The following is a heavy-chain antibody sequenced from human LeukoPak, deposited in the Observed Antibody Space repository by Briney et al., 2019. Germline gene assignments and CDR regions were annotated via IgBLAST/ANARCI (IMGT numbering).Heavy chain of an antibody. Sequence: ASVKVSCKASGYTFTSYDINWVRQATGQGLEWMGWISAYNGNTNYAQKLQGRVTMTTDTSTSTAYMELRSLRSDDTAVYYCASWGLSPMDLDYWGQGTLVTVSS. D-gene: IGHD7-27*01. CDR3: ASWGLSPMDLDY. V-gene: IGHV1-18*01. CDR2: ISAYNGNT. CDR1: GYTFTSYD. J-gene: IGHJ4*02.